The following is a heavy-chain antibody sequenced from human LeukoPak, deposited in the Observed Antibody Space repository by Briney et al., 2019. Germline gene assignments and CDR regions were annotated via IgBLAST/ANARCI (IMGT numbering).Heavy chain of an antibody. CDR1: GFTFSSYA. D-gene: IGHD6-19*01. V-gene: IGHV3-23*01. CDR3: AKASSGWYPDYYYYGMDV. Sequence: GGSLRLSCAASGFTFSSYAMSWVRQAPGKGLEWVSAISGSGGSTYYADSVKGRFTISRDNSKNTLYLQMNSLRAEDTAVYYCAKASSGWYPDYYYYGMDVWGQGTTVTVSS. CDR2: ISGSGGST. J-gene: IGHJ6*02.